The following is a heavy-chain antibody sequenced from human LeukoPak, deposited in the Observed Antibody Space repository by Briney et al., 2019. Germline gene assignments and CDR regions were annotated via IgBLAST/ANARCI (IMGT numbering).Heavy chain of an antibody. CDR2: INTGNGNT. J-gene: IGHJ5*02. CDR1: GYTFTSYT. CDR3: ARGAKFGSYGSGTYYTSLPFDP. V-gene: IGHV1-3*03. D-gene: IGHD3-10*01. Sequence: GASVKVSCKASGYTFTSYTMHWVRQAPGQRLEWMGWINTGNGNTKYSQEFQGRVTITRDTSASTAYMELSSLRSEDMAVYYCARGAKFGSYGSGTYYTSLPFDPWGQGTLVTVSS.